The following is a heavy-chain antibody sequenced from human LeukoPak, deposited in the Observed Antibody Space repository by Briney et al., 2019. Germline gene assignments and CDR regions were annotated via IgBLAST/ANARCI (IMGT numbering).Heavy chain of an antibody. CDR2: IDSDGSST. CDR1: GFTFSSYW. CDR3: ARYPRGLGYMDV. D-gene: IGHD3-10*01. V-gene: IGHV3-74*01. Sequence: PGGSLRLSCAASGFTFSSYWMHWVRQAPGKGLVWVSRIDSDGSSTNYADSVKGRFIISRDNAKNTLYLQMNGLRAEDTALYYCARYPRGLGYMDVWGKGTTVTVSS. J-gene: IGHJ6*03.